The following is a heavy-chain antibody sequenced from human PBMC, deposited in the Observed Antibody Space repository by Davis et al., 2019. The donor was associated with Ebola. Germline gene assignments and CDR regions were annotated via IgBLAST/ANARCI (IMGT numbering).Heavy chain of an antibody. J-gene: IGHJ5*02. CDR2: ISYAGSNK. CDR3: ARDSSGSYFGWFDP. V-gene: IGHV3-30*04. D-gene: IGHD3-10*01. Sequence: GESLKISCAASGFTFSSYAMHWVRQAPGKGLEWVAVISYAGSNKYYADSVKGRFTISRDNSKNTLYLQMNSLRAEDTAVYYCARDSSGSYFGWFDPWGQGTLVTVS. CDR1: GFTFSSYA.